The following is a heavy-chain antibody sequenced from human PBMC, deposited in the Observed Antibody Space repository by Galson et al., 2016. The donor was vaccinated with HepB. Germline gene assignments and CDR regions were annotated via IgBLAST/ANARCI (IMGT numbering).Heavy chain of an antibody. J-gene: IGHJ4*02. V-gene: IGHV3-30*18. CDR1: GFSFSSYA. Sequence: LRLSCAASGFSFSSYAIHWVRQAPGKGLEWVAILSYDGSKSYYADSVKGRFTISRDNSKNTLYLQMNSLRAEDTAVYYCAKGAIFGVVTMMDYWGQGTLVSVSP. D-gene: IGHD3-3*01. CDR3: AKGAIFGVVTMMDY. CDR2: LSYDGSKS.